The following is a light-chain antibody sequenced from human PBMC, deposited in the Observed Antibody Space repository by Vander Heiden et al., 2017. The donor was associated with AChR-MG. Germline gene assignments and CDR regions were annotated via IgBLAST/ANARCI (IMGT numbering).Light chain of an antibody. CDR1: SSDVGSYNL. J-gene: IGLJ2*01. CDR2: EVS. Sequence: QYALTQPASVSGSPGQSITISCTGTSSDVGSYNLVSWYQQHPGKAPNLMIYEVSKRPSGVANRFSGSKSGNTASLTISGLQAEDEADYYCCSYAGSSTFVVFGGGTKLTVL. CDR3: CSYAGSSTFVV. V-gene: IGLV2-23*02.